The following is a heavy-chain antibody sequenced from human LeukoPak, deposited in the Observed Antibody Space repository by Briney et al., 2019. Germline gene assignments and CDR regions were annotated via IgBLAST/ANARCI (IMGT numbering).Heavy chain of an antibody. D-gene: IGHD4-17*01. CDR1: GYTFTGYY. V-gene: IGHV1-2*02. CDR2: INPNSGGT. CDR3: ARGQVRRPVTTPGY. J-gene: IGHJ4*02. Sequence: GASVNVSCKASGYTFTGYYMHWVRQAPGQGLEWMGWINPNSGGTNYAQKFQGRVTITRDTSISTAYMELSRLRSDDTAVYYCARGQVRRPVTTPGYWGQGTLVTVSS.